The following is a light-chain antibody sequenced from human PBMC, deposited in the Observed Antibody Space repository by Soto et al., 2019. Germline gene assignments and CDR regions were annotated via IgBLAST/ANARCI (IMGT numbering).Light chain of an antibody. J-gene: IGKJ1*01. CDR2: WAS. Sequence: DLVLTHSPNSLSVSLGERATINCKSSQSVLYSSNNKNYLAWYQQKPGQPPKLLIYWASTRESGVPDRFRGSGSGTDFTLTISRLEPEDFAVYYCQQYGSSLWTFGQGTKVDI. CDR1: QSVLYSSNNKNY. CDR3: QQYGSSLWT. V-gene: IGKV4-1*01.